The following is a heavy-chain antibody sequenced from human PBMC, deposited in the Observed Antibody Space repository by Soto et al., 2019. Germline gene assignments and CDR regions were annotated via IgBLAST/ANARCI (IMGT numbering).Heavy chain of an antibody. V-gene: IGHV3-30-3*01. D-gene: IGHD6-19*01. Sequence: GGSLRLSCAASGFTFSSYAMHWVRQAPGKGLEWVAVISYDGSNKYYADSVKRRFTISRDNSKNTLYLQMNSLRAEDTAVYYCARDRQWLSSPYYFDYWGQGTLVTVSS. CDR1: GFTFSSYA. CDR2: ISYDGSNK. CDR3: ARDRQWLSSPYYFDY. J-gene: IGHJ4*02.